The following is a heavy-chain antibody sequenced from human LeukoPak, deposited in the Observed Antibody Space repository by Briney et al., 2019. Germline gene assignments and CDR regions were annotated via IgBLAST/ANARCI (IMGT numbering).Heavy chain of an antibody. J-gene: IGHJ4*02. D-gene: IGHD6-19*01. V-gene: IGHV4-34*01. CDR3: ARGTDRLTSASYWL. CDR1: GGSFSYYH. Sequence: KPSETLSLTCGVFGGSFSYYHWTWIRQPPGKALEWIGEIVHTGSATYNPSLTRRVTISADTSKQQFSLKKTSVTAADTVFYYCARGTDRLTSASYWLWGQGPLVTVS. CDR2: IVHTGSA.